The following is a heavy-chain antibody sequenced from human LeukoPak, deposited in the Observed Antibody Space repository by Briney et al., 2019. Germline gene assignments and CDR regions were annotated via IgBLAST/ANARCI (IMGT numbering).Heavy chain of an antibody. CDR2: IYTSGST. V-gene: IGHV4-4*07. D-gene: IGHD6-13*01. CDR1: GDSISTFY. Sequence: SETLSLTCTVFGDSISTFYWSWIRQPAGKELEWIGHIYTSGSTNYNPSLKSRVTTSVDTSKNQFFLKLSSVTAADTAVYYCARDVVAAVGSFDYWGQGILVTVSS. CDR3: ARDVVAAVGSFDY. J-gene: IGHJ4*02.